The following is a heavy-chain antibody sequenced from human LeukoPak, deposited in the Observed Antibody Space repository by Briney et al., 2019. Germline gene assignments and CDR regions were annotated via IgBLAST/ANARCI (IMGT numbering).Heavy chain of an antibody. D-gene: IGHD6-6*01. CDR1: GGSISSGGYY. CDR3: ARDQSSGHPLTFDY. V-gene: IGHV4-30-2*01. Sequence: PSQTLSLTCTVSGGSISSGGYYWSWIRQPPGKGLEWIGYIYHSGSTYYNPSLKSRVTISVDRSKNQFSLKLSSVTAADTAVYYCARDQSSGHPLTFDYWGQGTLVTVSS. CDR2: IYHSGST. J-gene: IGHJ4*02.